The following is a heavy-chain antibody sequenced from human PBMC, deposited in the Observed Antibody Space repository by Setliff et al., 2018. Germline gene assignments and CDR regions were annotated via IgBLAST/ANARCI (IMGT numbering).Heavy chain of an antibody. D-gene: IGHD3-10*01. CDR1: GVSISDGHF. CDR2: IDRTGNR. Sequence: PSETLSLTCAVSGVSISDGHFWGWIRQPPGKGLEWIGSIDRTGNRYYNSPLRSRVTLSIDMSRNESSLELRSMTAADTAMYYCARRDEYLQFREFFDFWGQGILVTVSS. J-gene: IGHJ4*02. CDR3: ARRDEYLQFREFFDF. V-gene: IGHV4-38-2*01.